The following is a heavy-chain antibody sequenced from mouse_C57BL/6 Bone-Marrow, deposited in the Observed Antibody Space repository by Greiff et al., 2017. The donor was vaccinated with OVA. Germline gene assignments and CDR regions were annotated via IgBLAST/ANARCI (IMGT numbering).Heavy chain of an antibody. CDR3: ARNYYGSSYNFDY. CDR1: GYTFTSYW. Sequence: QVQLKQSGAELVRPGTSVKLSCKASGYTFTSYWMHWVKQRPGQGLEWIGVIDPSDSYTNYNQKFKGKATLTVDTSSSTAYMQLSSLTSEDSAVYYCARNYYGSSYNFDYWGQGTTLTVSS. V-gene: IGHV1-59*01. D-gene: IGHD1-1*01. CDR2: IDPSDSYT. J-gene: IGHJ2*01.